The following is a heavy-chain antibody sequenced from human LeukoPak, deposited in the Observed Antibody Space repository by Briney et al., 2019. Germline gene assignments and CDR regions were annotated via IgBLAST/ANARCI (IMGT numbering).Heavy chain of an antibody. V-gene: IGHV1-18*01. Sequence: ASVKVSCKASGYTFTSYGISWVRQAPGQGLEGVGWISTYNGNTNYAQKLQGRVTMTIDTSTSTAYMELRSLRSDATAVYYCARGLPESGYSYGYGSYYFDYWGQGTLVTVSS. CDR3: ARGLPESGYSYGYGSYYFDY. D-gene: IGHD5-18*01. CDR2: ISTYNGNT. CDR1: GYTFTSYG. J-gene: IGHJ4*02.